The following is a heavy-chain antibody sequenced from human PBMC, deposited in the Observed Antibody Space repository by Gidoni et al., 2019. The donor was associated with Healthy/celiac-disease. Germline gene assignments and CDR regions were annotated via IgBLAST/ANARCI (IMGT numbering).Heavy chain of an antibody. CDR1: GFTFDDSA. D-gene: IGHD3-10*01. J-gene: IGHJ3*02. CDR3: AKDIALDYYGSGSYRAFDI. V-gene: IGHV3-9*01. Sequence: EVQLVESGGGLVQPGRSLRLSCAASGFTFDDSAMHWVRQAPGKGLEWVSGISWNSGSIGYADSVKGRFTISRDNAKNSLYLQMNSLRAEDTALYYCAKDIALDYYGSGSYRAFDIWGQGTMVTVSS. CDR2: ISWNSGSI.